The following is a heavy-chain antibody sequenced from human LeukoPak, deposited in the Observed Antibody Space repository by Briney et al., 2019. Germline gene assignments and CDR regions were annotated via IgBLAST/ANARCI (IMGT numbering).Heavy chain of an antibody. Sequence: GGSLRLSCAASGFTFSSYGIHRVRQAPGKGLEWVAFIRYDGSNKYHADSVKGRFTISRDNSKNTVYLQMNSLRPEDTAVYFCAKEYGYDYNYFYSMDVWGKGTTVTISS. CDR2: IRYDGSNK. CDR1: GFTFSSYG. V-gene: IGHV3-30*02. D-gene: IGHD1-1*01. CDR3: AKEYGYDYNYFYSMDV. J-gene: IGHJ6*03.